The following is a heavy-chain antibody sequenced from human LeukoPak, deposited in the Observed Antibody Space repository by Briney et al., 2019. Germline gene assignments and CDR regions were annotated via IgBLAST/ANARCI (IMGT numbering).Heavy chain of an antibody. Sequence: ASVKVSCKASRYTFTAYSMHRVRPAPGQGLEWMGWIDPNSGGTNYAQKFRGRVTMTRDTSISTAYMELSRFSCHSAAVYDCEKQSVAAAMRGYYYYYMGIWGKGTTVTVSS. V-gene: IGHV1-2*02. CDR1: RYTFTAYS. CDR3: EKQSVAAAMRGYYYYYMGI. D-gene: IGHD2-15*01. J-gene: IGHJ6*03. CDR2: IDPNSGGT.